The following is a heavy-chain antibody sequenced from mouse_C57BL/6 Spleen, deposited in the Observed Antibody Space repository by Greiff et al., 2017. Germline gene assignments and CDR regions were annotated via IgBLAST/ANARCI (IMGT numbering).Heavy chain of an antibody. CDR1: GYTFTSYW. CDR2: IHPSSGST. J-gene: IGHJ3*01. Sequence: VQLQQPGAELVKPGASVKLSCKASGYTFTSYWMHWVKQRPGQGLEWIGMIHPSSGSTNYNEKFKSKATLTVDTSSSTAYMQLSSLTSEDSAVYCCAAYCSNAFAYWGQGTLVTVSA. V-gene: IGHV1-64*01. D-gene: IGHD2-5*01. CDR3: AAYCSNAFAY.